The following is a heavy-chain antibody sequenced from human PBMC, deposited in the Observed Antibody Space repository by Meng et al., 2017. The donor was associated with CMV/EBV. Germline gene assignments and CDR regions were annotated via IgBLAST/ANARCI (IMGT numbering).Heavy chain of an antibody. CDR2: IRYDGSNK. Sequence: GGSLRLSCTASGFTFSSSNMHWVRQAPGKGLEWVAFIRYDGSNKYYADSVKGRFTIPRDNSKNTLFLQMNSLRAEDTAMYYCATYWSADYWGQGTLVTVSS. D-gene: IGHD1-1*01. CDR1: GFTFSSSN. V-gene: IGHV3-30*02. CDR3: ATYWSADY. J-gene: IGHJ4*02.